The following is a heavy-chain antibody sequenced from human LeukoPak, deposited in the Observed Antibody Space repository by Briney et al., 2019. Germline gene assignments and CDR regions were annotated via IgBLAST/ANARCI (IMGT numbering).Heavy chain of an antibody. D-gene: IGHD2-2*01. Sequence: SETLSLTCTVSGYSISSGYYWGWIRQPPGKGLEWIGSIYHSGSTYYNPSLKSRVTISVDTSKNQFSLKLSSVTAADTAVYYCASPAGGWSSPWWFDPWGQGTLVTVSS. J-gene: IGHJ5*02. CDR1: GYSISSGYY. CDR3: ASPAGGWSSPWWFDP. CDR2: IYHSGST. V-gene: IGHV4-38-2*02.